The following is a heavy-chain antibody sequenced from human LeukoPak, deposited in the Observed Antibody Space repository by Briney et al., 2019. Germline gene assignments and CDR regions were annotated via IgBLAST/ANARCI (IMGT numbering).Heavy chain of an antibody. CDR3: AKDASGPYNSLFDP. CDR2: IWSDGSKE. CDR1: GFSFSDYG. D-gene: IGHD6-19*01. Sequence: GRSLRLSCAASGFSFSDYGMHWVRQAPGKGLEWVAVIWSDGSKENYADSVKGRFTISRDNSKSTVFLQMNSLRAEDTAVYYCAKDASGPYNSLFDPWGQGTLVIVSP. V-gene: IGHV3-33*03. J-gene: IGHJ5*02.